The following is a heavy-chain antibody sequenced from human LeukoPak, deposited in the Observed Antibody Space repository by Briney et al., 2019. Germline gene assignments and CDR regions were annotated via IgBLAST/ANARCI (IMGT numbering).Heavy chain of an antibody. J-gene: IGHJ4*02. Sequence: GSLLLSCASSGFTFSGYWMAWVRQAPGRGLEWVAHIKQEGSEKNYVDPVKGRLTISRDNAKNSVYLQMDTLRAEDTAVYYCARDDYLGYWGQGTLVTVSS. CDR2: IKQEGSEK. V-gene: IGHV3-7*05. CDR1: GFTFSGYW. CDR3: ARDDYLGY. D-gene: IGHD3-16*01.